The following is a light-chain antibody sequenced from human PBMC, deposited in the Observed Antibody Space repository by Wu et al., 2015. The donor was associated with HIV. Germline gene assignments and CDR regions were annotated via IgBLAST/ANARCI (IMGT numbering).Light chain of an antibody. CDR3: QHYHNWPPWT. V-gene: IGKV3-15*01. Sequence: VMTQSPATLSVSPGERATLSCRTSQSVSNSLAWYQHKPGQGPRLLIYGSFTRASGTPARFSGSGSGTEFTLTISDIQSEDFAVYYCQHYHNWPPWTFGQGTKVGMK. CDR2: GSF. J-gene: IGKJ1*01. CDR1: QSVSNS.